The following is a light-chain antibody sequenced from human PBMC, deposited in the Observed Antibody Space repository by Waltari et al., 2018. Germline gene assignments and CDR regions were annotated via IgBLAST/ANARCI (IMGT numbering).Light chain of an antibody. Sequence: SYELTQPTSVSVSPGQTASITCSGDKLGDKYASWYQQRPGQSHVLVIYQDTKRPSGIPERFSGSNSGNTATRTISGTQAMDEADYYCQAWDSSTYVFGPGTKVTVL. CDR3: QAWDSSTYV. J-gene: IGLJ1*01. CDR2: QDT. CDR1: KLGDKY. V-gene: IGLV3-1*01.